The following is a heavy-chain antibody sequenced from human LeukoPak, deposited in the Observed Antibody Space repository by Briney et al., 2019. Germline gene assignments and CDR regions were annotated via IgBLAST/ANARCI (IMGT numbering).Heavy chain of an antibody. V-gene: IGHV4-34*01. Sequence: SETLSLTXAVYGGSFSGYYWSWIRQPPGKGLEWIGEINHSGSTNYNPSLKSRVTISVDTSKNQFSLKLSSVTAADTAVYYCARGRPGWTTWFDPWGQGTLVTVSS. CDR1: GGSFSGYY. D-gene: IGHD3/OR15-3a*01. CDR3: ARGRPGWTTWFDP. J-gene: IGHJ5*02. CDR2: INHSGST.